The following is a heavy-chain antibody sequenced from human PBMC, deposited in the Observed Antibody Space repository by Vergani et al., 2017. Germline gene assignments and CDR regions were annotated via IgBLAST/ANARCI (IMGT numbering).Heavy chain of an antibody. V-gene: IGHV4-39*01. CDR2: IYYSGST. CDR3: ARHSTVEWLVKLEWIAP. D-gene: IGHD6-19*01. J-gene: IGHJ5*02. Sequence: QLQLQESGPGLVKPSATLSLTCSVSGASIRSSNYYWGWIRQPPGKGLEWIASIYYSGSTYYNPSLKSRVTISVDTSKNQFSLKLGSVTAADTAVYFCARHSTVEWLVKLEWIAPWGQGILVTVSS. CDR1: GASIRSSNYY.